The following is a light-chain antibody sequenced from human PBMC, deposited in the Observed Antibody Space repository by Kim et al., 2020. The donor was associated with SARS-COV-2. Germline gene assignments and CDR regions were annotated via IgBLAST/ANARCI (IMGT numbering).Light chain of an antibody. Sequence: ASVGDRVTIACRASQSISTYLNWYHQKPGKAPELLIYAASSLQSGVPSRFSGSGSGTDFTLTISSLQAEDFGTYYCQQSYTTPRTFGQGTKVDIK. J-gene: IGKJ1*01. CDR1: QSISTY. V-gene: IGKV1-39*01. CDR2: AAS. CDR3: QQSYTTPRT.